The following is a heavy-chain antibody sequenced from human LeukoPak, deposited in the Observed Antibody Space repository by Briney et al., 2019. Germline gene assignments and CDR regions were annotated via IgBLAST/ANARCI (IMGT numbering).Heavy chain of an antibody. V-gene: IGHV4-4*07. D-gene: IGHD6-19*01. CDR2: IYTSGST. CDR1: GASISSYH. J-gene: IGHJ5*02. CDR3: ARRGLGNWFDP. Sequence: PSETLSLTCTVSGASISSYHWSWIRQPAGEGLEWIGRIYTSGSTNYNPSLKSRVTISVDTSKNQFSLKLSSVTAADTAVYYCARRGLGNWFDPWGQGTLVTVSS.